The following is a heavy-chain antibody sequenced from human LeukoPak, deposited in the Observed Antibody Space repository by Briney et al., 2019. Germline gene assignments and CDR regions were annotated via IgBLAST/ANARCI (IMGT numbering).Heavy chain of an antibody. J-gene: IGHJ6*03. Sequence: ASEKVSCKASGYTFTRYDINWVRQATGQGLEWMGWMNPNSGNTGYAQKFQGRVTMTRNTSISTAYMELSSLRSEDTAVYYCARGAYSSSWYVWYYYYMDVWGEGTTVTISS. CDR3: ARGAYSSSWYVWYYYYMDV. D-gene: IGHD6-13*01. CDR2: MNPNSGNT. V-gene: IGHV1-8*01. CDR1: GYTFTRYD.